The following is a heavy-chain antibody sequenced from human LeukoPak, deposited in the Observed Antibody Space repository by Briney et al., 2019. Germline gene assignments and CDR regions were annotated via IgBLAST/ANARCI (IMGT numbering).Heavy chain of an antibody. J-gene: IGHJ5*02. CDR1: GFTFSSYG. D-gene: IGHD5-12*01. CDR2: ISYDGSNK. V-gene: IGHV3-30*18. Sequence: GRSLRLSCAASGFTFSSYGMLWVRQAPGKGLEWVAVISYDGSNKYYADSVKGRFTISRDNSKNTLYLQMNSLRAEDTAVYYCANHPNGDIVATMTWGQGTLVTVSS. CDR3: ANHPNGDIVATMT.